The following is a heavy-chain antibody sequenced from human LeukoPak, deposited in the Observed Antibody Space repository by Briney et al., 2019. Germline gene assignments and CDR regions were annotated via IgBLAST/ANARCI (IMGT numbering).Heavy chain of an antibody. D-gene: IGHD4-17*01. CDR3: ERADYGDYDTFDFDN. V-gene: IGHV4-34*01. J-gene: IGHJ4*02. CDR1: GGSLSGYY. Sequence: SETLSLTFAVYGGSLSGYYWSWMRQPPSKGLEWIGEIYHSGSTNYNPSLQRRVSILVDTSKNQFTPKLSSVTAAGAAVYDGERADYGDYDTFDFDNWGQGTLVTVSS. CDR2: IYHSGST.